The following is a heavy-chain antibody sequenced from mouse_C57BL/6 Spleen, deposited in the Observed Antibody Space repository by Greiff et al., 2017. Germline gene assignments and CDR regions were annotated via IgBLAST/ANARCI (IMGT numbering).Heavy chain of an antibody. CDR3: AREADGLDY. Sequence: VQLQQPGAELVRPGTSVKLSCKASGYTFTSYWMHWVKQRPGQGLEWIGVIDPSDSYTNYNQKFKGKATLTVDTSSSTAYMQLSSLTSEDSAVXYCAREADGLDYWGQGTTLTVSS. CDR2: IDPSDSYT. D-gene: IGHD2-3*01. CDR1: GYTFTSYW. V-gene: IGHV1-59*01. J-gene: IGHJ2*01.